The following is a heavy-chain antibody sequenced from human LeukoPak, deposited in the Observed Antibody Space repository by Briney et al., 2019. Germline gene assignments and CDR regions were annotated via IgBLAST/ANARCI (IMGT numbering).Heavy chain of an antibody. J-gene: IGHJ4*02. D-gene: IGHD3-22*01. CDR2: ISGSGGST. CDR3: AKTYDSSGYFDY. CDR1: GFTFSSYA. V-gene: IGHV3-23*01. Sequence: GGSLRLSCAASGFTFSSYAMSWVRQAPGKGLEWVSAISGSGGSTYYADSVKGRFTISRDNSKNTLYLQMNSLRAEGTAVYYCAKTYDSSGYFDYWGQGTLVTVSS.